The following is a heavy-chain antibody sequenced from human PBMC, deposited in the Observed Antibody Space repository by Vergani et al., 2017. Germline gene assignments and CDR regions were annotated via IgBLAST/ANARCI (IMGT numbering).Heavy chain of an antibody. CDR3: ARESAEDRIADY. Sequence: QVQLQESGPGLVKPSQTLSLTCTVSGGSISSGGYYWSGIRQHPGKGLEWIGYIYYSGNTYYNPSLKSRVTISVDTSKNQFSLKLSAVTAADTAVYYFARESAEDRIADYWGQGTLVTVSS. CDR1: GGSISSGGYY. V-gene: IGHV4-31*03. CDR2: IYYSGNT. D-gene: IGHD6-13*01. J-gene: IGHJ4*02.